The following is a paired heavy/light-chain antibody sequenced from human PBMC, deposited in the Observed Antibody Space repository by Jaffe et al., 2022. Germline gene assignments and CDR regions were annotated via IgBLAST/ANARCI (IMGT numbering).Light chain of an antibody. Sequence: SYVLTQPPSVSVAPGQTARITCGGNNIGSKSVHWYQQKPGQAPVLVVYDDSDRPSGIPERFSGSNSGNTATLTISRVEAGDEADYYCQVWDSSSDSWVFGGGTKLTVL. CDR1: NIGSKS. J-gene: IGLJ3*02. CDR3: QVWDSSSDSWV. V-gene: IGLV3-21*02. CDR2: DDS.
Heavy chain of an antibody. Sequence: QMQLVQSGPEVKKPGTSVKVSCKASGFTFTSSAMQWVRQARGQRLEWIGWIVVGSGNTNYAQKFQERVTITRDMSTSTAYMELSSLRSEDTAVYYCAAASDSSGYFYVGPNDAFDIWGQGTMVTVSS. D-gene: IGHD3-22*01. J-gene: IGHJ3*02. CDR1: GFTFTSSA. CDR2: IVVGSGNT. CDR3: AAASDSSGYFYVGPNDAFDI. V-gene: IGHV1-58*02.